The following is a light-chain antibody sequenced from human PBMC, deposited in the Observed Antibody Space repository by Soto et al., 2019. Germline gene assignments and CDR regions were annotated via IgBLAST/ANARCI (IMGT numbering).Light chain of an antibody. CDR2: DAA. Sequence: DVNLSLSPSYLSASVGDRFTITCQSRRYMSNYLNWCHQKPGKAPNLLIYDAANLETRVPPGFSGSGSGTKFTTTTSSLLPEDIAAYYYQQYDNHPPWTFGQGTKVDIK. CDR3: QQYDNHPPWT. CDR1: RYMSNY. J-gene: IGKJ1*01. V-gene: IGKV1-33*01.